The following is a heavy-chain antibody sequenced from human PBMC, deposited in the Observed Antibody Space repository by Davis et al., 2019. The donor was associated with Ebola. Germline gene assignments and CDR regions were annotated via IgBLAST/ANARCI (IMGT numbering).Heavy chain of an antibody. Sequence: SETLSLTCAVYGGSFSGYYWSWIRQPPGKGLEWIGEINHSGSTNYNPSLKSRVTISVDTSKNQFSLKLSSVTAADTAVYYCARGLSPEYYYYGMDVWGQGTTVTVSS. CDR2: INHSGST. J-gene: IGHJ6*02. D-gene: IGHD2/OR15-2a*01. CDR3: ARGLSPEYYYYGMDV. V-gene: IGHV4-34*01. CDR1: GGSFSGYY.